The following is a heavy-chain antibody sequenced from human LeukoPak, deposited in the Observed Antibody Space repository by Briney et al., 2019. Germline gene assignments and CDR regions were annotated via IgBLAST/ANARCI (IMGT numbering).Heavy chain of an antibody. V-gene: IGHV3-33*01. D-gene: IGHD5-18*01. CDR3: ARVRTGYSHENYFDY. J-gene: IGHJ4*02. CDR2: IWYDGSNG. Sequence: PGGSLRLSCAASGFTFSSYGMHWFRQAPGKGLEWVAVIWYDGSNGYYADSVKGRFTISRDNSKNTLYLQMNSLRAEDTAVYYCARVRTGYSHENYFDYWGQGTLVTVSS. CDR1: GFTFSSYG.